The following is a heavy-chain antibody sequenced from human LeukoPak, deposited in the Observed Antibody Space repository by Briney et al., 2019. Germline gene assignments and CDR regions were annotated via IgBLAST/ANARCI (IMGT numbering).Heavy chain of an antibody. CDR1: GGTFSSYA. CDR2: IIPIFGTA. J-gene: IGHJ4*02. Sequence: SVKVSCKASGGTFSSYAISWVRQAPGQGLEWMGGIIPIFGTANYAQKFQGRVTITTDESTSIAYMELSSLRSEDTAVYYCARAPLDYYDSSDFYYFDYWGQGTLVTVSS. CDR3: ARAPLDYYDSSDFYYFDY. D-gene: IGHD3-22*01. V-gene: IGHV1-69*05.